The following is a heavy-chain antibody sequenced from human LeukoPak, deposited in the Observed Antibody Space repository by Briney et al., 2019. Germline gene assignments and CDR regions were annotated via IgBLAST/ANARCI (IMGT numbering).Heavy chain of an antibody. CDR3: VRSGSYYFDY. J-gene: IGHJ4*02. Sequence: GGSLRLSCAASGFTFSDPYMDWVRQAPGKGLEWVGRTRNRAKSYTTEYAASVKGRFTISRDDSKNSLYLQMSSLKTEDTAVYYCVRSGSYYFDYWGQGTLVTVSS. D-gene: IGHD3-10*01. CDR1: GFTFSDPY. CDR2: TRNRAKSYTT. V-gene: IGHV3-72*01.